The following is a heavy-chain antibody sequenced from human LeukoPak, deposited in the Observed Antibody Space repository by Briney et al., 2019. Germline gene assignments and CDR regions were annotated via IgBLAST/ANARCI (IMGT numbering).Heavy chain of an antibody. J-gene: IGHJ4*02. Sequence: SETLSLTCTVYGASFSDYYWSWIRRPPGKGLEWIGEINRSGGTNYNPSLRSRVTISIDTSKSQFSLNLSAATAADTAVYYCSADHYWGQGTLVTVSS. CDR2: INRSGGT. V-gene: IGHV4-34*01. CDR3: SADHY. CDR1: GASFSDYY.